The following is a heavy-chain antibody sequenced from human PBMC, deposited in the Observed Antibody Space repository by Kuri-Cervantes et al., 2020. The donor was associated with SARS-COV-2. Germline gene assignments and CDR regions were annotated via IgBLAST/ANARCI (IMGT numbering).Heavy chain of an antibody. CDR3: ARDRGGDYGELDY. Sequence: GGSLRLSCAASGFTVSSNYMSWVRQAPGKGLEWVSVIYSGGSTYYADSVKGRFTISRDNSKNTLYLQMNSLRAEDTAVYYCARDRGGDYGELDYWGQGTLVTVSS. CDR2: IYSGGST. D-gene: IGHD4-17*01. V-gene: IGHV3-66*01. CDR1: GFTVSSNY. J-gene: IGHJ4*02.